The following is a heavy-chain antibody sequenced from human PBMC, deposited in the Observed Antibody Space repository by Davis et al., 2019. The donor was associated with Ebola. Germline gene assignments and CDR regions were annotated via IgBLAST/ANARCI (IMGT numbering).Heavy chain of an antibody. CDR1: GVSLTSTIYY. D-gene: IGHD3-3*01. V-gene: IGHV4-39*01. J-gene: IGHJ4*02. CDR3: VARGWTVQISGVGLG. Sequence: PSETLSLTCTVSGVSLTSTIYYWGWIRQSPGKGLEWIGSIDYSGGAYYNPSLNGQVTISMDTSKNQFSLKLNSVAAADTAVYYCVARGWTVQISGVGLGWGQGTLVTVSS. CDR2: IDYSGGA.